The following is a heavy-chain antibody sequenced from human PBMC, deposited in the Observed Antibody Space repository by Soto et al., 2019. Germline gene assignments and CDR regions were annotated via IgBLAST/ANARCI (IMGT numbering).Heavy chain of an antibody. Sequence: GGSLRLSCAASGFTFDDYAMHWVRQAPGKGLEWVSGISWNSGSIGYADSVKGRFTISRDNAKNSLYLQMNSLRAEDTALYYCAKDPRDSSGLFDYWGQGTLVTVSS. CDR2: ISWNSGSI. V-gene: IGHV3-9*01. J-gene: IGHJ4*02. D-gene: IGHD3-22*01. CDR3: AKDPRDSSGLFDY. CDR1: GFTFDDYA.